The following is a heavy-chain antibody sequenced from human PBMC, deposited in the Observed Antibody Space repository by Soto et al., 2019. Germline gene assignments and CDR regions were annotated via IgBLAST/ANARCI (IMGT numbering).Heavy chain of an antibody. D-gene: IGHD2-8*01. CDR2: ISGYNGDT. Sequence: QGHLVQSGAEVKKPGASVKVSCKTSAYTFTRYGISWVRQAPGQGLEWMGWISGYNGDTNYAQNLQDRVTMTIDTSTTTAYMELRSLTSDDTAVYYCAKNGQPPYYYYGLDVWGQGTTATVSS. CDR3: AKNGQPPYYYYGLDV. V-gene: IGHV1-18*01. CDR1: AYTFTRYG. J-gene: IGHJ6*02.